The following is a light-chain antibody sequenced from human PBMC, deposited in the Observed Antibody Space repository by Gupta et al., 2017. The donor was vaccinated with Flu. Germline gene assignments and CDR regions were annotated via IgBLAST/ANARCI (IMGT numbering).Light chain of an antibody. CDR2: STN. J-gene: IGLJ3*02. Sequence: QTVVTQEPSFSVSPGGKVTLTCGLNSGSVSTSSTPSWYQQTPGQAPRTLIYSTNTRSSGVPVRFSGSILGNKAALTITGAQADDESDYYCAVYMGSGSWVFGGGTKLTVL. CDR1: SGSVSTSST. CDR3: AVYMGSGSWV. V-gene: IGLV8-61*01.